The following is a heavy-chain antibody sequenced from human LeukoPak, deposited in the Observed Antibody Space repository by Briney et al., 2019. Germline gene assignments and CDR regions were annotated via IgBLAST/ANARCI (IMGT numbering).Heavy chain of an antibody. CDR2: IIPIFGTA. J-gene: IGHJ4*02. D-gene: IGHD3-9*01. CDR3: ARERVLRYLGVGY. Sequence: GASVKVSCTASGGTFSSYAISWVRQAPGQGLEWMGGIIPIFGTANYAQKFQGRVTITADESTSTAYMELSSLRSEDTAVYYCARERVLRYLGVGYWGQGTLVTVSS. CDR1: GGTFSSYA. V-gene: IGHV1-69*13.